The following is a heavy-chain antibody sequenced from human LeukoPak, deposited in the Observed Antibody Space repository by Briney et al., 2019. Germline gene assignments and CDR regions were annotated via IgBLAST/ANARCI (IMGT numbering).Heavy chain of an antibody. J-gene: IGHJ4*02. CDR1: GYTFTSYY. D-gene: IGHD6-19*01. CDR2: INPSGGST. V-gene: IGHV1-46*01. Sequence: ASVEVSCKASGYTFTSYYMHWVRQAPGQGLEWMGIINPSGGSTSYAQKFQGRVTMTRDMSTSTVYMELSSLRSEDTAVYYCARDHTRSGWYGVEDEKDYWGQGTLVTVSP. CDR3: ARDHTRSGWYGVEDEKDY.